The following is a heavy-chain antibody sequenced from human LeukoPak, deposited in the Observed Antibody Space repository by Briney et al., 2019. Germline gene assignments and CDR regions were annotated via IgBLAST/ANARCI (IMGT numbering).Heavy chain of an antibody. V-gene: IGHV3-48*04. D-gene: IGHD3-16*01. CDR1: GFTFSSYS. Sequence: PGGSLRLSCAASGFTFSSYSMNWVRQAPGKGLEWLSYISSTSSAIYYADSLKGRFTISRDNAKNSLYLQMSSLRAEDTAVYYCARVIGSYGDSAYWGQGTLVTVPS. CDR2: ISSTSSAI. J-gene: IGHJ4*02. CDR3: ARVIGSYGDSAY.